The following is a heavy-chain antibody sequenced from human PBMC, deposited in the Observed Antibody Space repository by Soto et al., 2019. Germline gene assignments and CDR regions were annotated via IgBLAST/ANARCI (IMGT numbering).Heavy chain of an antibody. Sequence: SETLSLTCAVSGYSISSGYYWGWIRQPPGKGLEWIGSIYHSGSTYYNPSLKSRVTISVDTSKNQFSLKLSSVTAADTAVYYCARVGYYGSGSYYNADYYFDYWGQGTLVTVS. V-gene: IGHV4-38-2*01. J-gene: IGHJ4*02. CDR2: IYHSGST. D-gene: IGHD3-10*01. CDR3: ARVGYYGSGSYYNADYYFDY. CDR1: GYSISSGYY.